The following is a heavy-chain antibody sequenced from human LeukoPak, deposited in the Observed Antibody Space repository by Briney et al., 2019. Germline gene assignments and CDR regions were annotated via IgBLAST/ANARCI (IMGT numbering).Heavy chain of an antibody. CDR3: ARGKGYNWNSNWFDP. D-gene: IGHD1-20*01. Sequence: SETLSLTCTVSGGSISSYYWSWIRQPPGKGLEWIGYIYYSGSTNYNPSLKSRVTISVDTSKNQFSLKLSSVTAADTAVYYCARGKGYNWNSNWFDPWGQGTLVTVSS. V-gene: IGHV4-59*12. J-gene: IGHJ5*02. CDR1: GGSISSYY. CDR2: IYYSGST.